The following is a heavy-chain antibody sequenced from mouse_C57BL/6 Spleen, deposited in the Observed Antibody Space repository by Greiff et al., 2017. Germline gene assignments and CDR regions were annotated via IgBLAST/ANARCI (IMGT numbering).Heavy chain of an antibody. CDR3: AGAEDGFRVAY. CDR2: ITHSGDT. V-gene: IGHV12-3*01. J-gene: IGHJ3*01. CDR1: GFPITSGYY. Sequence: VQLKESGPGLVKPSQSLFLTCSLTGFPITSGYYWIWIRPSPGTPLEWMGYITHSGDTFSNPSLQSPISLTRETSKYQFFLRLNSVTTEDTAMYYCAGAEDGFRVAYWGQGTLVTVSA.